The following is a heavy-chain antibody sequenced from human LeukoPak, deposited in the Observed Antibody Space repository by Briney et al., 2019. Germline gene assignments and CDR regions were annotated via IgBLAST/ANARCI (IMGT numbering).Heavy chain of an antibody. J-gene: IGHJ4*02. D-gene: IGHD3-10*01. CDR2: INAGNGNT. CDR3: ARDSDRRLWFGELYFDY. V-gene: IGHV1-3*01. CDR1: GYTFTSYA. Sequence: GASVKVSCKASGYTFTSYAMHWVRQAPGQRLEWMGWINAGNGNTKYSQKFQGRVTITRDTSASTAYMELSSLRPEDTAVYYCARDSDRRLWFGELYFDYWGQGTLVTVSS.